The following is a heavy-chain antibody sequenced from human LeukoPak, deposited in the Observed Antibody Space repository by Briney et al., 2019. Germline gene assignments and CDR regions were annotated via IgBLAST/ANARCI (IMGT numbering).Heavy chain of an antibody. D-gene: IGHD2-15*01. CDR1: GYSFTSYW. J-gene: IGHJ4*02. Sequence: GESLQISCKGSGYSFTSYWIGWVRQLPGKGLEWMGIIYPGDSDTRYSPSFQGQVTISADKSISTAYLQWSSLKASDTAMYYCARPVGYCSGGSCHLDYWGQGTLVTVSS. CDR2: IYPGDSDT. CDR3: ARPVGYCSGGSCHLDY. V-gene: IGHV5-51*01.